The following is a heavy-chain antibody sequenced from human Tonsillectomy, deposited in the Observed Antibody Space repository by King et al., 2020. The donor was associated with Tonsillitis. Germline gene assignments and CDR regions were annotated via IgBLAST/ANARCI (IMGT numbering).Heavy chain of an antibody. CDR3: ARGEFKDYHERRKSAWQI. CDR1: GFTFSSYA. D-gene: IGHD3-16*01. J-gene: IGHJ3*01. Sequence: VPLVESGGGVVQPGRSLRLSCAASGFTFSSYAIHWVRQAPGQGLEWVAISSYDGSHKSYADSVKGRFTISRDNSKDTLYLQMNSLRTEDTAGYFCARGEFKDYHERRKSAWQIGGQGTTVTGAS. V-gene: IGHV3-30*04. CDR2: SSYDGSHK.